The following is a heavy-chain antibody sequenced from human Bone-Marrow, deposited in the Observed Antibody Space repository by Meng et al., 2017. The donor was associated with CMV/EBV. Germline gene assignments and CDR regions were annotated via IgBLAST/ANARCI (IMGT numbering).Heavy chain of an antibody. CDR2: ISSSSSYI. CDR3: ARDGSITGTTQGGGG. V-gene: IGHV3-21*01. Sequence: GGSLRLSCAASGFTFSSYSMNWVRQAPGKGLEWVSSISSSSSYIYYADSVKGRFTISRDNAKNSLYLQMNSLRAEDTAVYYCARDGSITGTTQGGGGWGQGTRVTVYS. J-gene: IGHJ4*02. CDR1: GFTFSSYS. D-gene: IGHD1-20*01.